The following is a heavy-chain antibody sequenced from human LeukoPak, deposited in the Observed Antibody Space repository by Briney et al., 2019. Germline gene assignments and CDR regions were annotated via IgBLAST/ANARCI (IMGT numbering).Heavy chain of an antibody. D-gene: IGHD1-26*01. Sequence: GRSLRLSCAASGFTFSSYGMHWVRQAPGKGLEWVAVIWYDGSNKYYADSVKGRFTISRDNSKNTLYLQMNSLRAEDTAVYYCARESSVGSRLYGAFDIWGQGTMVTVSS. V-gene: IGHV3-33*01. CDR2: IWYDGSNK. CDR1: GFTFSSYG. CDR3: ARESSVGSRLYGAFDI. J-gene: IGHJ3*02.